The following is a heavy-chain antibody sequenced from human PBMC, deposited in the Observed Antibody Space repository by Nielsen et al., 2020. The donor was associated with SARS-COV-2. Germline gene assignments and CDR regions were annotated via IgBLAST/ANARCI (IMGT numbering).Heavy chain of an antibody. D-gene: IGHD4-17*01. CDR2: IYYSGST. CDR3: ARDGGETTGLDY. J-gene: IGHJ4*02. V-gene: IGHV4-31*03. Sequence: SETLSLTCTVSGGSISSGGYYWSWIRQHPGKGLEWIGYIYYSGSTYYNPSLKSRVTISVDTSKNQFSLKLSSVTAADTAVYYCARDGGETTGLDYWGQGTLVTVSS. CDR1: GGSISSGGYY.